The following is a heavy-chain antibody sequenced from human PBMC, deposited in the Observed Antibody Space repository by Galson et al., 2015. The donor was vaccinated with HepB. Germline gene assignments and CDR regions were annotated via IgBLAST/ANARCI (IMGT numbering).Heavy chain of an antibody. J-gene: IGHJ6*02. V-gene: IGHV3-48*02. CDR3: ARDLGWFGGSYGMDV. Sequence: SLRLSCAASGFTFSSYSMNWVRQAPGKGLEWVSYISSSSSTIYYADSVKGRFTISRDNAKNSLYLQMNSLRDEDTAVYYCARDLGWFGGSYGMDVWGQGTTVTVSS. CDR2: ISSSSSTI. D-gene: IGHD3-10*01. CDR1: GFTFSSYS.